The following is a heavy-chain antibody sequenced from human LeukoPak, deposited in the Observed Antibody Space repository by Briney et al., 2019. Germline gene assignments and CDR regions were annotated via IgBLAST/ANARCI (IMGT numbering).Heavy chain of an antibody. Sequence: PGGSLRLSCTASGFTFSSYGMHWVRQAPGKGLEWVAFIRYDGSNKYYADSVKGRFTISRDNSKNTLYLQMNSLRAEDTAVYYCAKDGPAAYAVFDYWGQGTLVTVFS. CDR1: GFTFSSYG. D-gene: IGHD2-2*01. CDR3: AKDGPAAYAVFDY. J-gene: IGHJ4*02. V-gene: IGHV3-30*02. CDR2: IRYDGSNK.